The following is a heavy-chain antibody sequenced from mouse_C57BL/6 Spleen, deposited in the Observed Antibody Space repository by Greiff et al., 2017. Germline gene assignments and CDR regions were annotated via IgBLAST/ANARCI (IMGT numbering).Heavy chain of an antibody. D-gene: IGHD2-3*01. CDR2: IDPSDSYT. CDR3: ARYLYDGFYFDY. V-gene: IGHV1-69*01. J-gene: IGHJ2*01. CDR1: GYTFTSYW. Sequence: VKLQQPGAELVMPGASVKLSCKASGYTFTSYWMHWVKQRPGQGLEWIGEIDPSDSYTNYNQKFKGKSTLTVDKSSSTAYMQLSSLTSEDSAVYYCARYLYDGFYFDYWGQGTTLTVSS.